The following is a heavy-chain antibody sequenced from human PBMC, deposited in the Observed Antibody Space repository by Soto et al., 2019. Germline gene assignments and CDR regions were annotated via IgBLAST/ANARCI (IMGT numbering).Heavy chain of an antibody. CDR3: ARRYGGNFDY. Sequence: ETLSLTCTVSGGSIISGGYYWSWIRQHPGKGLEWIGYIYYSGSTNYNPSLKSRVTISVDTSKNQFSLKLSSVTAADTAVYYCARRYGGNFDYWGQGTLVTVSS. J-gene: IGHJ4*02. CDR2: IYYSGST. D-gene: IGHD1-26*01. V-gene: IGHV4-61*08. CDR1: GGSIISGGYY.